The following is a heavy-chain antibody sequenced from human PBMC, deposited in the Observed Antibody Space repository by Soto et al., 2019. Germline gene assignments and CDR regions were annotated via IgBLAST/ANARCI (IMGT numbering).Heavy chain of an antibody. CDR2: ISYDGSNK. V-gene: IGHV3-30*18. Sequence: PGGSLRLSCAVSGFTFSSYGMHWVRQAPGKGLEWVAVISYDGSNKYYADSVKGRFTISRDNSKNTLYLQMNSLRAEDTAVYYCAKGNSSGIDYWGQGTLVTVSS. J-gene: IGHJ4*02. CDR3: AKGNSSGIDY. D-gene: IGHD6-19*01. CDR1: GFTFSSYG.